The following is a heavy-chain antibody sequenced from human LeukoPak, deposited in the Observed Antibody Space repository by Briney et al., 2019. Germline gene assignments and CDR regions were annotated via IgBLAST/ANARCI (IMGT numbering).Heavy chain of an antibody. D-gene: IGHD2/OR15-2a*01. Sequence: SETLSLTCTVSGGSISSYSWSWMRQPAGKGLEWIGRTYPRESPNYNPSLKSRVIMSVDKSKNQFSLKLRSVTAADTAVYYCASRGISRGSEYFQPWGQGTLVTVSS. J-gene: IGHJ1*01. CDR2: TYPRESP. CDR1: GGSISSYS. V-gene: IGHV4-4*07. CDR3: ASRGISRGSEYFQP.